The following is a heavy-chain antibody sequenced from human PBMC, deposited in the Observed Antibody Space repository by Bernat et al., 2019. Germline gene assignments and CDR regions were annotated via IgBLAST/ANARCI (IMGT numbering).Heavy chain of an antibody. J-gene: IGHJ4*02. V-gene: IGHV3-15*07. CDR2: IKSKIDGGTT. CDR3: TTSLYTGYDRIDC. CDR1: GFTFSSSA. D-gene: IGHD5-12*01. Sequence: VRLVESGGGVVQPGRSLRLSCAASGFTFSSSAMHWVRQAPGKGLEWVGRIKSKIDGGTTDYAAPVKGRFSISRDDSKNTLSLQMNSLKTEDTAVYYCTTSLYTGYDRIDCWGQGTLVTVSS.